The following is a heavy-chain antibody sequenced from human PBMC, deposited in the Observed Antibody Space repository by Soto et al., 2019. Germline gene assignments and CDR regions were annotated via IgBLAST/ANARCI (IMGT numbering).Heavy chain of an antibody. CDR2: IHHTGST. CDR3: ARSIDSSGFYLSNC. V-gene: IGHV4-59*01. D-gene: IGHD3-22*01. J-gene: IGHJ4*02. Sequence: NPSETLSLTCTVSGGFISSYYWSWIRQSPGKGLELIGYIHHTGSTNYNPSLKSRVTMSLDTSRNQLSLKLYSVTAADTAVYYCARSIDSSGFYLSNCWGQGTLVTVSS. CDR1: GGFISSYY.